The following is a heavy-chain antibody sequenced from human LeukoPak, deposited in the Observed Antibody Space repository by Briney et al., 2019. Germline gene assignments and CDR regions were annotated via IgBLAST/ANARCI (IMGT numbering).Heavy chain of an antibody. CDR2: IHPTGST. CDR3: VRGVDSAKLGY. Sequence: PSETLSLTCDVYGGSFSGYYYNWIRQPPGKGQEWIGEIHPTGSTTYNTSLKSRPTISVDTSTNQFSLNLSSVTAADTALYFCVRGVDSAKLGYWGQGTLVTVSS. V-gene: IGHV4-34*01. D-gene: IGHD3-3*01. J-gene: IGHJ4*02. CDR1: GGSFSGYY.